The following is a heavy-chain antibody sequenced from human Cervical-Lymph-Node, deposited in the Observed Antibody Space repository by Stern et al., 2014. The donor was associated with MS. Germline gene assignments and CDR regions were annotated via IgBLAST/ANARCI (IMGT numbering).Heavy chain of an antibody. Sequence: DQLVESGAEVKKPGASVKVSCKASGYTFTSYYMHWVRQAPGQGLEWMGIINPSGGSTSYAQKFQGRVTMTRDTSTSTVYMELSSLRSEDTAVYYCARGGYSYGSTTRYYYYGMDVWGQGTTVTVSS. J-gene: IGHJ6*02. CDR3: ARGGYSYGSTTRYYYYGMDV. V-gene: IGHV1-46*03. CDR2: INPSGGST. D-gene: IGHD5-18*01. CDR1: GYTFTSYY.